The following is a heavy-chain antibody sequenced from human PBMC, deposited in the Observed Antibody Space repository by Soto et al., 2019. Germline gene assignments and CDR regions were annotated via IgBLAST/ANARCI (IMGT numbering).Heavy chain of an antibody. V-gene: IGHV1-69*01. CDR2: IIPIFGTA. Sequence: QVQLVRSGAEVKKPGSSVKVSCKASGGTFSSYAISWVRQAPGPGLEWMGGIIPIFGTANYAQKFQGRVTITADESTSTAYMELSSLRSEDTAVYYCARVTLGLDDVDYRELDYWGQGTLVTVSS. J-gene: IGHJ4*02. D-gene: IGHD4-17*01. CDR1: GGTFSSYA. CDR3: ARVTLGLDDVDYRELDY.